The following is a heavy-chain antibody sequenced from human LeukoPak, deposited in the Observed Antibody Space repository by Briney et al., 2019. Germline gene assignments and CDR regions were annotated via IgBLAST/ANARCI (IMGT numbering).Heavy chain of an antibody. CDR3: ARKSDSSGYRDAFDI. J-gene: IGHJ3*02. Sequence: SETLSLTCAVYGGSFSGYYWSWIRQPPGKGLEWIGEINHSGSTSYNPSLKSRVTISVDTSKNQFSLKLSSVTAADTAVYYCARKSDSSGYRDAFDIWGQGTMVTVSS. D-gene: IGHD3-22*01. CDR1: GGSFSGYY. V-gene: IGHV4-34*01. CDR2: INHSGST.